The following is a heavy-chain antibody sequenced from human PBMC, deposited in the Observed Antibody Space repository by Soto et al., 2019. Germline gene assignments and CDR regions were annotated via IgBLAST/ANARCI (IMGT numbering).Heavy chain of an antibody. D-gene: IGHD3-16*01. CDR3: ARDAKSEYSRGAGGFDS. J-gene: IGHJ4*02. Sequence: ASVKVSCKASGYTFTSYYMHWVRQAPGQGLEWMGIINPSGGSTSYAQKFQGRVTMTRDTSTSTVYMELNSLRAEDTAVYYCARDAKSEYSRGAGGFDSWGQGALVTVSS. CDR2: INPSGGST. V-gene: IGHV1-46*01. CDR1: GYTFTSYY.